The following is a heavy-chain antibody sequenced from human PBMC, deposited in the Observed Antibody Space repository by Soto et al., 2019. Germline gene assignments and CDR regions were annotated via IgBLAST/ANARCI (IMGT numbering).Heavy chain of an antibody. D-gene: IGHD5-12*01. Sequence: LETMSLTCTVSGGSISSSSYYWGWLRQPPGKGLEWIGSIYYSGSTYYNPSLKSRVTISVDTSKNQFSLKLSSVTAADTAVYYCARHRNRGYSGYDWDYWGQGTLVTVSS. V-gene: IGHV4-39*01. CDR2: IYYSGST. CDR3: ARHRNRGYSGYDWDY. CDR1: GGSISSSSYY. J-gene: IGHJ4*02.